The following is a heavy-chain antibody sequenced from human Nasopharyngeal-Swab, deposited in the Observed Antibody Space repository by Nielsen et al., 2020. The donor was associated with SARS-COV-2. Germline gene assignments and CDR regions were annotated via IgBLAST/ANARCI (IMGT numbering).Heavy chain of an antibody. J-gene: IGHJ6*02. V-gene: IGHV3-30-3*01. CDR3: ARGGNYYDSSGYVYYYYGMDV. CDR1: GFTFSSYA. CDR2: ISYDGSNK. D-gene: IGHD3-22*01. Sequence: LKISCAASGFTFSSYAMHWVRQAPGKGLEWVAVISYDGSNKYYADSVKGRFTISRDNSQNTLYLQMNSLRAEDTAVYYCARGGNYYDSSGYVYYYYGMDVWGQGTTVTVSS.